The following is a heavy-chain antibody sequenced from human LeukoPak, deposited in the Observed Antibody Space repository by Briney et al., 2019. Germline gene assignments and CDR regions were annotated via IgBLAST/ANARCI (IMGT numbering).Heavy chain of an antibody. Sequence: QPGGSLRLSCAASGFTFGSYAMTWVRQAPGKGLDWVPSISGSGGSTYYADSVKGRFTISRDNSKNTLYLQMSSLRAEDTAVYYCAKDKAAAGSYGLVVWGQGTTVTVSS. V-gene: IGHV3-23*01. CDR1: GFTFGSYA. CDR3: AKDKAAAGSYGLVV. D-gene: IGHD6-13*01. CDR2: ISGSGGST. J-gene: IGHJ6*02.